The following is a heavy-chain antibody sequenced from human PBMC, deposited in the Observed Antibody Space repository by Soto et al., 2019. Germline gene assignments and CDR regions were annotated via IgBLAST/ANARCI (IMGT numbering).Heavy chain of an antibody. D-gene: IGHD4-17*01. V-gene: IGHV4-39*07. CDR3: ARYYGDYAPFLVGLDY. CDR2: INHSGST. J-gene: IGHJ4*02. Sequence: SETLSLTCTVSGGSISSGGYYWSWIRQPPGKGLEWIGEINHSGSTNYNPSLKSRVTISVDTSKNQFSLKLSPVTAADTAVYYCARYYGDYAPFLVGLDYWGQGTLVTVSS. CDR1: GGSISSGGYY.